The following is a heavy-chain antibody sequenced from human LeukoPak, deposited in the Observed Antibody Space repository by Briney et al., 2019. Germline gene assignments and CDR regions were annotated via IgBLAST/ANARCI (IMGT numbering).Heavy chain of an antibody. CDR2: INPNSGGN. V-gene: IGHV1-2*02. CDR1: GYTFTGYY. Sequence: ASVKVSCKASGYTFTGYYMHWVRQAPGQGLEWMGWINPNSGGNNYAQKFQGSVTMTTDKTISTAYMELSRLRSDDTAVYYCARFGLNCSSTSSYATDYWGQGTLVTVSA. CDR3: ARFGLNCSSTSSYATDY. D-gene: IGHD2-2*01. J-gene: IGHJ4*02.